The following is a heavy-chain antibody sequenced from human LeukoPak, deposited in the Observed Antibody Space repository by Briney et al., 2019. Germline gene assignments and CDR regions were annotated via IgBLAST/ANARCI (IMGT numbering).Heavy chain of an antibody. Sequence: ASVKVSCKASGGTFSSYAISWVRQAPGQGLEWMGGIIPIFGTTNYAQNFQGRVTITADESTSTAYMELSSLRSEDTAVYYCARDRSPLQLDCSRSSCYAVGGAFDIWGQGTMVTVSS. J-gene: IGHJ3*02. V-gene: IGHV1-69*13. D-gene: IGHD2-2*01. CDR3: ARDRSPLQLDCSRSSCYAVGGAFDI. CDR1: GGTFSSYA. CDR2: IIPIFGTT.